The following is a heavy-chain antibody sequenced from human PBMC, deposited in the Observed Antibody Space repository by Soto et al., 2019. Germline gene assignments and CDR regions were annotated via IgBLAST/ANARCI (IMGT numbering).Heavy chain of an antibody. V-gene: IGHV4-31*03. CDR2: IYYSGST. Sequence: QVQLQESGPGLVKPSQTLSLTCTVSGGSISSGGYYWSWIRQHPGKGLEWIVYIYYSGSTYYNQSLKSRVTISVDTSKNQFSLKLSSVTGADTAVYYCARGFPTGAIWFDPWGQGTLVTVSS. J-gene: IGHJ5*02. D-gene: IGHD4-17*01. CDR1: GGSISSGGYY. CDR3: ARGFPTGAIWFDP.